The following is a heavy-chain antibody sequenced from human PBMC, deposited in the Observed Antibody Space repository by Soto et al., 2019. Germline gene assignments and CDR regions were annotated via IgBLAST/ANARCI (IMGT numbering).Heavy chain of an antibody. D-gene: IGHD3-3*01. Sequence: LRLSCAASGFTFSSYWMSWVRQAPGKGLEWVANIKQDGSEKHYVDSVKGRFTISRDNAKNSLYLQMNSLRAEDTAVYYCARVRITIFGVVKYWGQGTLVTVSS. V-gene: IGHV3-7*03. J-gene: IGHJ4*02. CDR3: ARVRITIFGVVKY. CDR2: IKQDGSEK. CDR1: GFTFSSYW.